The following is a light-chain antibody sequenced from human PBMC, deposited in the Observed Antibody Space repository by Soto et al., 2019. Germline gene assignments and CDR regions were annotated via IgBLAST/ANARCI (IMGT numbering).Light chain of an antibody. J-gene: IGKJ4*01. Sequence: DILVTQSPSSLSASEEDRVTITCQSSHDVSRNLNWFQQKPGEAPQLLIYDASNLERGVPSRFSGSGSGTDFTLTISSLQPEDVATYYCQQYNSMLSFGGGTEVEIK. CDR2: DAS. V-gene: IGKV1-33*01. CDR3: QQYNSMLS. CDR1: HDVSRN.